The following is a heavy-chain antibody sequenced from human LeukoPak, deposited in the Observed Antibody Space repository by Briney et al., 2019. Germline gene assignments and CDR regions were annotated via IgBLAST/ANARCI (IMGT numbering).Heavy chain of an antibody. CDR1: GGSISSYY. V-gene: IGHV4-4*07. J-gene: IGHJ5*02. Sequence: PSETLSLTCTVSGGSISSYYWSWIRQPAGKGLEWIGRIYTSGSTNYNPSLKSRVTMSVDTSKNQFSLKLSSVTAADTAVYYCARDVCSGGSCYSNWFDPWGQGTLVTVSS. D-gene: IGHD2-15*01. CDR3: ARDVCSGGSCYSNWFDP. CDR2: IYTSGST.